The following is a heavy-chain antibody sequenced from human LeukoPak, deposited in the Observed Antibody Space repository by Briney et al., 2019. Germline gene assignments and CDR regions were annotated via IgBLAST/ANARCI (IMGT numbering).Heavy chain of an antibody. CDR2: INHSGST. J-gene: IGHJ6*03. D-gene: IGHD6-19*01. V-gene: IGHV4-34*01. CDR1: GGSFSGYY. CDR3: ARIWRGSGWYSGQAGYYYMDV. Sequence: SETLSLTCAVYGGSFSGYYWSWIRQPPGKGLEWIGEINHSGSTNYNPSLKSRVTISVDTSKNQFSLKLSSVTAADTAVYYCARIWRGSGWYSGQAGYYYMDVWGKGTTVTISS.